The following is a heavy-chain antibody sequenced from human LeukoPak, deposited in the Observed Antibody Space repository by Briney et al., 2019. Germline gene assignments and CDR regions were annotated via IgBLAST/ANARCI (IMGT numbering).Heavy chain of an antibody. CDR3: TRHSYGSGSVKVD. CDR1: GFTFSSYG. J-gene: IGHJ4*02. CDR2: ISYDGSNK. D-gene: IGHD3-10*01. V-gene: IGHV3-30*03. Sequence: PGGSLRLSCAASGFTFSSYGMHWVRQAPGKGLEGVAVISYDGSNKYYADSVKGRFTISRDNSKNTLYLQMNSLRAEDTAVYYCTRHSYGSGSVKVDWGQGTLVTVSS.